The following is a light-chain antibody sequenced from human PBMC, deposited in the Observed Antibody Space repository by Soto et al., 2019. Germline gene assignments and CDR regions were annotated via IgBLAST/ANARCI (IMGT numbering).Light chain of an antibody. V-gene: IGKV1-5*01. CDR3: QQYHIYSGT. CDR2: DGS. CDR1: QSVSYW. Sequence: DIQMTQSPSTLSTSVGSRFTITCRATQSVSYWLAWYQQKPGKAPNLLIYDGSTLASGVPPRFSGSGSGTEFTLTINSLQPDDFATYYCQQYHIYSGTFGQGTKVDIK. J-gene: IGKJ1*01.